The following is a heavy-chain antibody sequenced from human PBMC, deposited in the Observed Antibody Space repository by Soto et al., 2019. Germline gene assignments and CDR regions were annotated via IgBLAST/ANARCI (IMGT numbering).Heavy chain of an antibody. J-gene: IGHJ5*02. CDR1: GGSVSSGNYY. V-gene: IGHV4-61*01. Sequence: PSETLSLTCTVSGGSVSSGNYYWSWIRQPPGKGLEWIGYMYHSGTTNYNPSLKSRVTMSIDTSKNQFSLKLKSVTAADTAVYYCARDRLFSSGWYWFAPWGLGTLVTVSS. CDR2: MYHSGTT. CDR3: ARDRLFSSGWYWFAP. D-gene: IGHD6-19*01.